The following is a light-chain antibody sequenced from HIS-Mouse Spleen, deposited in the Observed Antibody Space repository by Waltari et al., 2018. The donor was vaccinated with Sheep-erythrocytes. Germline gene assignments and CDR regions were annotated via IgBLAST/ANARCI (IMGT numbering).Light chain of an antibody. V-gene: IGLV2-11*01. CDR3: CSYAGSYNHV. CDR1: SSYCGGYNY. Sequence: QSARTQPRSVSGSPGQSVTISCTGTSSYCGGYNYVPWYQQHPGKAPNLMIYDVSKRPSGVPDRFSGSKSGNTASLTISGLQAEDEADYYCCSYAGSYNHVFATGTKVTVL. J-gene: IGLJ1*01. CDR2: DVS.